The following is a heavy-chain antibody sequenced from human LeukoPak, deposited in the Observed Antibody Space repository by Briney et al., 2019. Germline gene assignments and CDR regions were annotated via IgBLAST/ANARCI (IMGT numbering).Heavy chain of an antibody. CDR3: ARSARLMKGVVEVTALDD. Sequence: GGSLRLSCAASGFTFSSHGMNWVRQAPGKGVEWIAYLSSSGSAFSYADSVKGRFTIARDNAKNSVYLEMNSLRADDTAVYYCARSARLMKGVVEVTALDDWGQGTLVTVSS. V-gene: IGHV3-48*04. CDR2: LSSSGSAF. D-gene: IGHD3-3*01. CDR1: GFTFSSHG. J-gene: IGHJ4*02.